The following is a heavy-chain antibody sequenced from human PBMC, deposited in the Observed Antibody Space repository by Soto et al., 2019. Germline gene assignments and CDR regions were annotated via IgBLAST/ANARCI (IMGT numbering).Heavy chain of an antibody. D-gene: IGHD3-16*01. CDR1: GYSFTDFW. V-gene: IGHV5-51*01. Sequence: GESLKISCKGSGYSFTDFWIAWVRQMPGKGLEWMGIIHPGDSDIRYGPSFQGQVTISADKSISTAYLQWSSLKASDTAMYYCARLGGPSSDSWGQGTLVTVSS. J-gene: IGHJ4*02. CDR2: IHPGDSDI. CDR3: ARLGGPSSDS.